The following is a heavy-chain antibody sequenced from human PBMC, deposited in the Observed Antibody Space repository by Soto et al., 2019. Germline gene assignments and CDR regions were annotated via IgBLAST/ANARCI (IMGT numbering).Heavy chain of an antibody. J-gene: IGHJ4*02. CDR2: ISGSASTT. Sequence: PGGSLRLSCAASGFTFSSYAMNWVRQAPGKGLEWVSSISGSASTTHYADSVKGRFTISRDNFKNTLYLQMSSLRAEDTAVYYCARGYSYTQPVFDYWGLGTLVTVSS. D-gene: IGHD5-18*01. CDR1: GFTFSSYA. CDR3: ARGYSYTQPVFDY. V-gene: IGHV3-23*01.